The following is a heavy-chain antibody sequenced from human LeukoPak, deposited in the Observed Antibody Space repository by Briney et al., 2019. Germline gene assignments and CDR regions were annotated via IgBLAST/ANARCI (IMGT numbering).Heavy chain of an antibody. CDR2: ISYDGSNK. Sequence: GGSLRLSCAASGFTFSSYSMNWVRQAPGKGLEWVAVISYDGSNKYYADSVKGRFTISRDNSKNTLYLQMNSLRAEDTAVYYCAREDNYGSYYYYGMDVWGQGTTVTVSS. D-gene: IGHD4-17*01. CDR1: GFTFSSYS. V-gene: IGHV3-30*03. CDR3: AREDNYGSYYYYGMDV. J-gene: IGHJ6*02.